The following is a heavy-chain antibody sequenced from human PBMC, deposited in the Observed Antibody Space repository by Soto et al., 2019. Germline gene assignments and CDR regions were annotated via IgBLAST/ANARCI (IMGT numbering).Heavy chain of an antibody. D-gene: IGHD3-16*02. Sequence: PSETLSLTCTVSGGSISNYYWSWIRQTPGKGLEWIGYIYYSGSTNYNPSLKSRVTISVDTSKNQFSLKLSSVTAADTAVYYCARLYGLDAFDIWGQGTMVTV. CDR1: GGSISNYY. CDR2: IYYSGST. V-gene: IGHV4-59*08. CDR3: ARLYGLDAFDI. J-gene: IGHJ3*02.